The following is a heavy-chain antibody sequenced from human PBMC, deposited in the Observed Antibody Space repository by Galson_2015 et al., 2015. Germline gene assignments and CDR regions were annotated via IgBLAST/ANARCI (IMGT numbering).Heavy chain of an antibody. Sequence: LVKPTQTLTLTCTFSGLSLTSGGVGVGWIRQPPGKALEWLAVITWHDDRRFSPSLKSRLTIARGTSKNQVVLTMTNMDPLDTATYYCALSPPVSAYYDFWSGSYNSYYFDYWGQGALVTVSS. CDR1: GLSLTSGGVG. CDR3: ALSPPVSAYYDFWSGSYNSYYFDY. D-gene: IGHD3-3*01. V-gene: IGHV2-5*01. J-gene: IGHJ4*02. CDR2: ITWHDDR.